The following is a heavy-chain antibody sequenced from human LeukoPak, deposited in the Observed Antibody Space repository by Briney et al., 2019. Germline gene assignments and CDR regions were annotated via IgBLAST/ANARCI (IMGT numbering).Heavy chain of an antibody. CDR3: ARELVGRQDLDN. D-gene: IGHD1-26*01. J-gene: IGHJ4*02. Sequence: PGGSLRPSCAASGFTFSSCSMNWVRQAPGKGLEWVSSISSSGSDIFHADSVKGRFTISRDNAKNSLYLQMNSLRSEDTAVYYCARELVGRQDLDNWGQGTLVTVSS. CDR2: ISSSGSDI. CDR1: GFTFSSCS. V-gene: IGHV3-21*01.